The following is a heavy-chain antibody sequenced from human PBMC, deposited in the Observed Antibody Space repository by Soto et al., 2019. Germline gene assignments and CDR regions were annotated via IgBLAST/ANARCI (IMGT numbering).Heavy chain of an antibody. D-gene: IGHD3-10*01. Sequence: SETLSLTCTVSGVSISSSSYYWGWIRQPPGKGLEWIGSIYYSGSTYYNPSLKSRVTISVDTSKNQFSLKLSSVTAADTAVYYCARQGITMVRGVDYWGQGTLVTVSS. CDR1: GVSISSSSYY. CDR2: IYYSGST. V-gene: IGHV4-39*01. J-gene: IGHJ4*02. CDR3: ARQGITMVRGVDY.